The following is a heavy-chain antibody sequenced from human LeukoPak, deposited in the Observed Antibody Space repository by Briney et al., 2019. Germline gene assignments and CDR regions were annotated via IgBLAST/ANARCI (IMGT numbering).Heavy chain of an antibody. V-gene: IGHV4-4*02. CDR2: IYHSGST. Sequence: PSETLSLTCAVSGGSISSGNWWSWVRQPPGKGLKWIGEIYHSGSTYYNPSLKSRVTISVDKSKNQFSLNLSSVTAADTAVYYCAREGSSGWSLGYWGQGTLVTVSS. D-gene: IGHD6-19*01. CDR1: GGSISSGNW. CDR3: AREGSSGWSLGY. J-gene: IGHJ4*02.